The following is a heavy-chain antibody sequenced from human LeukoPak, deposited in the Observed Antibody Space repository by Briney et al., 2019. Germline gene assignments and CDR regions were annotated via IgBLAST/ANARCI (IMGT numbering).Heavy chain of an antibody. CDR3: ATYLFRRYTHYFDY. V-gene: IGHV4-59*01. CDR2: IYYSGST. J-gene: IGHJ4*02. CDR1: GGSIDSYY. D-gene: IGHD5-18*01. Sequence: SETLSLTCTFSGGSIDSYYWGWIRQPPGKGLEWIAYIYYSGSTNYNPSLKSRVTISVDTSKNQFSLKLNSVTAADTAVYYCATYLFRRYTHYFDYWGQGILVTVSS.